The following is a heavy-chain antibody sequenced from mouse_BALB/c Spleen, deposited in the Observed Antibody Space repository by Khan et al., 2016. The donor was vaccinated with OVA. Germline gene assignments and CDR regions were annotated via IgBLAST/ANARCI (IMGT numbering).Heavy chain of an antibody. CDR2: ISYSGST. D-gene: IGHD1-2*01. CDR1: GYSITSGYG. CDR3: ARTARIKY. J-gene: IGHJ2*01. Sequence: VQLQEAGPGLVKPSQSLSLTCTVTGYSITSGYGWNWIRQFPGNKLEWMGYISYSGSTNYNPSLKSRISITRATSKNTFFLHFNSVTTEDTATYYCARTARIKYWGQGTTLTVSS. V-gene: IGHV3-2*02.